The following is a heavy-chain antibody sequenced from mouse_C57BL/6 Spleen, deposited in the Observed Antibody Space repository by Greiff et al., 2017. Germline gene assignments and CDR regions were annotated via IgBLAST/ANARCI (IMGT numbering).Heavy chain of an antibody. V-gene: IGHV1-64*01. Sequence: QVQLQQPGAELVKPGASVKLSCKASGYTFTSYWMHWVKQRPGQGLEWIGMIHPNSGSTNYNEKFKSKATLTVDKSSSTAYMQLSSLTSEDSAVYYCARGGFYDGYYEGLDYWGQGTTLTGSS. J-gene: IGHJ2*01. D-gene: IGHD2-3*01. CDR2: IHPNSGST. CDR3: ARGGFYDGYYEGLDY. CDR1: GYTFTSYW.